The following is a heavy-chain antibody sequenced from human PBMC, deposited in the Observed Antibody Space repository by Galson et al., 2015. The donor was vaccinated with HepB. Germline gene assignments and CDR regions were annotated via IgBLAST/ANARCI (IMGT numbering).Heavy chain of an antibody. Sequence: SLRLSCAASGFTFSSYTMNWVRQAPGKGLEWVSSIDSTSNYIYHADSVKGRLSISRDNAKNSLYLQMNSLRAEDTAVYYCARSSAAAGTGYDSWGQGTLVTVSS. CDR2: IDSTSNYI. CDR1: GFTFSSYT. CDR3: ARSSAAAGTGYDS. J-gene: IGHJ4*02. D-gene: IGHD6-13*01. V-gene: IGHV3-21*06.